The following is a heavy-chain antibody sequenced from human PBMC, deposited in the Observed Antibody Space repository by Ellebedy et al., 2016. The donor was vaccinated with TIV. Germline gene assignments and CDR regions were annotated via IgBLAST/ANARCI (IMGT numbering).Heavy chain of an antibody. CDR3: ARLSGPYDSSGYYPNYYYGMDV. CDR1: GYTFTGYY. V-gene: IGHV1-3*01. CDR2: INAGNGNT. J-gene: IGHJ6*02. D-gene: IGHD3-22*01. Sequence: ASVKVSCXASGYTFTGYYMHWVRQAPGQRLEWMGWINAGNGNTKYSQKFQGRVTITRDTSASTAYMELSSLRSEDTAVYYCARLSGPYDSSGYYPNYYYGMDVWGQGTTVTVSS.